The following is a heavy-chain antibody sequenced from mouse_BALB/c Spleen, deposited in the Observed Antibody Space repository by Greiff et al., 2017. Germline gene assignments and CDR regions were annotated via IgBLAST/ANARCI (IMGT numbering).Heavy chain of an antibody. CDR2: INPSNGRT. Sequence: QVQLQQPGAELVKPGASVKLSCKASGYTFTSYWMHWVKQRPGQGLEWIGEINPSNGRTNYNEKFKSKATLTVDKSSSTAYMQLSSLTSEDSAVYYCARFGYDGSHYYAMDYWGQGTSVTVSS. J-gene: IGHJ4*01. CDR3: ARFGYDGSHYYAMDY. CDR1: GYTFTSYW. V-gene: IGHV1S81*02. D-gene: IGHD2-2*01.